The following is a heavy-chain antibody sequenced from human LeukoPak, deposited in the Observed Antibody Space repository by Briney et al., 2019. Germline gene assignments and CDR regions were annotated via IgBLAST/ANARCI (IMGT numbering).Heavy chain of an antibody. Sequence: PSQTLSLTCTVSGDSVSSSHWSWIRQPPGKGLEWIGDMYTSGSTNYNPSLKTRVTLSTDTSRNQLSLRLRSLTAADTAVYYCARLVFFDYISAVTEVSFYYMDAWGKWTTVIVSS. D-gene: IGHD6-25*01. V-gene: IGHV4-4*09. CDR2: MYTSGST. CDR1: GDSVSSSH. J-gene: IGHJ6*03. CDR3: ARLVFFDYISAVTEVSFYYMDA.